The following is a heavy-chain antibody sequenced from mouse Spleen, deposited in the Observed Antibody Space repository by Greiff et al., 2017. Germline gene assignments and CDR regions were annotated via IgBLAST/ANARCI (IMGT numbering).Heavy chain of an antibody. CDR1: GFTFSSYA. J-gene: IGHJ1*01. D-gene: IGHD1-1*01. Sequence: EVQRVESGGGLVKPGGSLKLSCAASGFTFSSYAMSWVRQTPEKRLEWVATISSGGSYTYYPDSVKGRFTISRDNAKNTLYLQMSSLRSEDTAMYYCARQLTTDCYFDVWGAGTTVTVSS. V-gene: IGHV5-9-3*01. CDR2: ISSGGSYT. CDR3: ARQLTTDCYFDV.